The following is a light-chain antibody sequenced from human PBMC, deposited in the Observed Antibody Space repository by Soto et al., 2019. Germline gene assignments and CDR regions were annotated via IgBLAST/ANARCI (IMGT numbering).Light chain of an antibody. CDR3: SSYTSSSTLDV. J-gene: IGLJ1*01. Sequence: QSVRTRPASVSGSPGQSSPISCTGTSSDVGGYNYVSWYQQHPGKAPKLMIYDVSNRPSGVSNRFSGSKSGNTASLTISGLQAEDEADYYCSSYTSSSTLDVFGTGTKVTVL. CDR1: SSDVGGYNY. V-gene: IGLV2-14*01. CDR2: DVS.